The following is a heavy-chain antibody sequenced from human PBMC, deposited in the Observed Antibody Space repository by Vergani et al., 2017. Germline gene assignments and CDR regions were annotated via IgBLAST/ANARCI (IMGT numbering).Heavy chain of an antibody. V-gene: IGHV3-11*01. D-gene: IGHD6-19*01. CDR2: ISSSGDST. J-gene: IGHJ4*02. Sequence: QVQLVESGGGLVKPGGSLRLSCAASGFTFSDYYMSWIRQAPGKGLEWVSYISSSGDSTYYADSVKGRFTISRDNSKNTLYLQMNSLRAEDTAVYYCAKYYSSGRGVPVGYWGQGTLVTVSS. CDR1: GFTFSDYY. CDR3: AKYYSSGRGVPVGY.